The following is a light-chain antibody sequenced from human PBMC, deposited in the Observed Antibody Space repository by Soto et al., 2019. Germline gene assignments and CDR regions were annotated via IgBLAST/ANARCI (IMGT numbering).Light chain of an antibody. Sequence: SYELTQPPSVSVAPGKTARITCGGNNIRRKSVHWYQQKPGQAPVLVIYYDSDRPSGIPERFSGSNSGNTATLTISRVEAGDEADYYCQVWDSSSDLVVFGGGTKVTVL. CDR3: QVWDSSSDLVV. J-gene: IGLJ2*01. CDR2: YDS. CDR1: NIRRKS. V-gene: IGLV3-21*04.